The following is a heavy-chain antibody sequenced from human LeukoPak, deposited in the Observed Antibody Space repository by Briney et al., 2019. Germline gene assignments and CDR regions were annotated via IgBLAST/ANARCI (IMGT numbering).Heavy chain of an antibody. Sequence: YPSQTLSLTCTVSGGSISRGDYYWSWIRQPPGKGLEGIGYIYYSGSTYYNPSLKSRVTISVDTSKNQFSLKLSSVTAADTAVYYCARDRIAVAGAFDIWGQGTMVTVSS. D-gene: IGHD6-19*01. J-gene: IGHJ3*02. CDR1: GGSISRGDYY. CDR2: IYYSGST. V-gene: IGHV4-30-4*01. CDR3: ARDRIAVAGAFDI.